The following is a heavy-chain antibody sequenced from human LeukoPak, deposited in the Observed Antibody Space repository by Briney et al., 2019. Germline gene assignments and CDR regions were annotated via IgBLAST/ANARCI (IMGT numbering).Heavy chain of an antibody. D-gene: IGHD2-2*01. CDR2: MNPNSGNT. CDR3: ARVAVVPFNYYYYMDV. Sequence: ASVKVSCKASGYTFTSYDINWVRQATGQGLEWMGWMNPNSGNTGYAQKFQGRVTMTRNTSISTAYMELSSLRSGDTAVYYCARVAVVPFNYYYYMDVWGKGTTVTVSS. J-gene: IGHJ6*03. V-gene: IGHV1-8*01. CDR1: GYTFTSYD.